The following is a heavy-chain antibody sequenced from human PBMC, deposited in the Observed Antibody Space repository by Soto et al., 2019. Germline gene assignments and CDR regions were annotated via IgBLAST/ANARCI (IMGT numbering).Heavy chain of an antibody. D-gene: IGHD3-3*01. CDR3: AREFSITIFGVSRDYFDY. V-gene: IGHV3-21*01. CDR2: ISSSSSYI. Sequence: EVQLVESGGGLVKPGGSLRLSCAASGFTFSSYSMNWVRQAPGKGLEWVSSISSSSSYIYYADSVKGRFTISRDNAKNSLYLQMNSLRAEDTAVYYCAREFSITIFGVSRDYFDYWGQGTLVTVSS. CDR1: GFTFSSYS. J-gene: IGHJ4*02.